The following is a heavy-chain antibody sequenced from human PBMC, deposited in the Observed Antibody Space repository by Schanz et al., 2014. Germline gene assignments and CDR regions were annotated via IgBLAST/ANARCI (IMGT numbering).Heavy chain of an antibody. D-gene: IGHD3-10*01. Sequence: EVQLVESGGGLVKPGGSLRLSCAASGFPFSMAWMTWVRQAPGKGLEWVGRIKSRSDGGTTDYAAPVKGRFIISRDDSRNALYLQMSGLKTEDTAVYYCSTTPNFYASGTYSWFDPWGQGTRVTVSS. CDR2: IKSRSDGGTT. V-gene: IGHV3-15*01. CDR1: GFPFSMAW. CDR3: STTPNFYASGTYSWFDP. J-gene: IGHJ5*02.